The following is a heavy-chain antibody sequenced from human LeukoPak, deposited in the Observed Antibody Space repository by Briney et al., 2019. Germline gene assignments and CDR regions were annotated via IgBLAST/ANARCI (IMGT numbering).Heavy chain of an antibody. J-gene: IGHJ4*02. CDR2: IYYSGST. CDR3: ARGAQSLTGTTDYFDY. Sequence: PSETLSLTCTVSGGSISSYYWSWIRQPPGKGLEWIGYIYYSGSTNYNPSLKSRVTISVDTSKNQFSLKLSSVTAADTAVYYCARGAQSLTGTTDYFDYWGQGTPVTVSS. D-gene: IGHD1-7*01. CDR1: GGSISSYY. V-gene: IGHV4-59*01.